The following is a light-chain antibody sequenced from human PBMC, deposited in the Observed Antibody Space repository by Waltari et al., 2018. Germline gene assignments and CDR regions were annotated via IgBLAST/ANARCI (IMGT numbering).Light chain of an antibody. CDR1: QSVGTW. Sequence: DIQMTQSPSTLSASVGDRVTISCRASQSVGTWLAWYQQKPGKAPKLLFYMASSLESGVPSRCSGSGSGTEYTLTSMSLQAADFATNTCQKCSSFSPFAQGTKVDI. J-gene: IGKJ2*01. CDR3: QKCSSFSP. CDR2: MAS. V-gene: IGKV1-5*03.